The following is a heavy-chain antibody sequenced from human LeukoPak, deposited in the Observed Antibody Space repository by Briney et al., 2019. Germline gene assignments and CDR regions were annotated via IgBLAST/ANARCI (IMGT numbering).Heavy chain of an antibody. CDR3: ATFSYAGNAGGSVGP. CDR2: ISSSGSTI. CDR1: GFTFSSYE. Sequence: GGSLRLSCAASGFTFSSYEMNWVRQAPGKGLEWVSYISSSGSTIYYADSVKGRFTTSRDNSKSTVYLQMNSLRAEDTAVYYCATFSYAGNAGGSVGPWGQGTLVTVSS. V-gene: IGHV3-48*03. D-gene: IGHD4-23*01. J-gene: IGHJ5*02.